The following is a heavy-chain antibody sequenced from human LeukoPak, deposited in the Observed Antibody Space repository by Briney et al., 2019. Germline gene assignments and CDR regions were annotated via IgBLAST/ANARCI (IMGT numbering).Heavy chain of an antibody. D-gene: IGHD6-19*01. J-gene: IGHJ4*02. V-gene: IGHV1-24*01. CDR2: FDSENNKM. CDR1: EYSVSDLS. Sequence: AAVKVSCKISEYSVSDLSIHWVREAPGEGLEWMGGFDSENNKMVCAQKFQGRVTMTEDTSADTAYMELTSLRSEDTAVYFCATDRVYRSSGRSWGFFDYWGQGTLVIVSS. CDR3: ATDRVYRSSGRSWGFFDY.